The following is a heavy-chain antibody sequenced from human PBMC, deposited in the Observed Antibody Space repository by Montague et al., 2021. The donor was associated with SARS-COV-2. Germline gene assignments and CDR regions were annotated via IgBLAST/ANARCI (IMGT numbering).Heavy chain of an antibody. CDR2: ISYDGSNK. V-gene: IGHV3-30-3*01. J-gene: IGHJ4*02. CDR1: GITFSSYA. D-gene: IGHD3-10*01. Sequence: PLRLSCPASGITFSSYAMHWVRQAPGKGLEWVAVISYDGSNKYYADPVKGRFTISRDNSKNTLYLQMNSPRAEDTAVYYCAREGLSGSYYGFLDYWGQGTLVTVSS. CDR3: AREGLSGSYYGFLDY.